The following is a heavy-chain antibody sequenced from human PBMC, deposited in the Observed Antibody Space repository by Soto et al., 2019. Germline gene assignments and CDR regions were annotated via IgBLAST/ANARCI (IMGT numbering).Heavy chain of an antibody. CDR2: INHSGST. Sequence: QVQLQQWGAGLLKPSETLSLTCAVYGGSFSGYYWSWIRQPPGKGLEWIGEINHSGSTNYNPSLKSRVTISVDTSKNQFSLKLSSVTAADTAVYYCASRSSSWFIDYWGLGTLVTVSS. J-gene: IGHJ4*02. V-gene: IGHV4-34*01. D-gene: IGHD6-13*01. CDR1: GGSFSGYY. CDR3: ASRSSSWFIDY.